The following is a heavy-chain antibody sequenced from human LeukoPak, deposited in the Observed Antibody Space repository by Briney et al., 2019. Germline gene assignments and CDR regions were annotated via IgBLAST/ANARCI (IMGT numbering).Heavy chain of an antibody. CDR2: IYSSGST. J-gene: IGHJ4*02. CDR3: ARHYGGHCGGDCYSFDY. D-gene: IGHD2-21*02. CDR1: GGFISGYY. V-gene: IGHV4-59*08. Sequence: PSETLSLTRTVSGGFISGYYWSWIRQPPGKGLEWIGYIYSSGSTNYNPSLKSRVTISVDTSKNQFSLKLTSVAAADRAVYYCARHYGGHCGGDCYSFDYWGQGALVTVSS.